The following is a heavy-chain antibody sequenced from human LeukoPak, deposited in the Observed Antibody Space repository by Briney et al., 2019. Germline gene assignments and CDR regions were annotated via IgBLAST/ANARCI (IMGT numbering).Heavy chain of an antibody. J-gene: IGHJ4*02. CDR3: ARYGALDY. Sequence: GGSLRLSCAASGFTFSSYWMHWVRQAPGKGLVWASRINGEGISTSYADSVKGRFTISRDNAKNSLYLQMKSLRTEDTAVYCCARYGALDYWGQGALVTVSS. V-gene: IGHV3-74*01. D-gene: IGHD4-17*01. CDR2: INGEGIST. CDR1: GFTFSSYW.